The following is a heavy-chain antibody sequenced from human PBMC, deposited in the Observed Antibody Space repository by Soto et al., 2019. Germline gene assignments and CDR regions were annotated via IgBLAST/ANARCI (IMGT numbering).Heavy chain of an antibody. J-gene: IGHJ4*02. D-gene: IGHD4-17*01. V-gene: IGHV4-31*03. CDR1: GGSISSGNYY. CDR3: ARGAYGDLRVGDF. CDR2: IYYSGTT. Sequence: QVQLQESGPGLVKPSQTLSLTCTVSGGSISSGNYYWSWIRQHPGNGLEWVGSIYYSGTTYYNPSLKSRVTMSLGTSKTQFSLKLSYVTAADTAVYYCARGAYGDLRVGDFWGQGTLVTVSS.